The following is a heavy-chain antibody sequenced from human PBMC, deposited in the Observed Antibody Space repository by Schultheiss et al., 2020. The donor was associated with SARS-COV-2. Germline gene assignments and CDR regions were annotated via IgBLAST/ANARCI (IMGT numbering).Heavy chain of an antibody. CDR1: GFTFSSYA. Sequence: GGSLRLSCAASGFTFSSYAMHWVRQAPGKGLEWVAVISYDGSNKFYADSVKGRFTISRDNSKNTLYLQMNSLRAEDTAVYYCARGPGDYYDSSGYYYWGQGTLVTVSS. V-gene: IGHV3-30*07. CDR2: ISYDGSNK. CDR3: ARGPGDYYDSSGYYY. D-gene: IGHD3-22*01. J-gene: IGHJ4*02.